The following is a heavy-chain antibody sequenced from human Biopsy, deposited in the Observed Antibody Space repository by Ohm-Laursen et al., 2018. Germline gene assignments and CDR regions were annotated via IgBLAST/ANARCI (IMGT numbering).Heavy chain of an antibody. CDR2: INHRGYT. D-gene: IGHD6-19*01. CDR1: GFSFRDYY. CDR3: ARSGQWARYYFDY. J-gene: IGHJ4*01. V-gene: IGHV4-34*01. Sequence: LRLSCTAPGFSFRDYYMTWIRQPPGKGLEWIGEINHRGYTDYNASLKGRVSISVDTSKNQLSLNLTSVTAADTAVFYCARSGQWARYYFDYWGHGTLVTVSS.